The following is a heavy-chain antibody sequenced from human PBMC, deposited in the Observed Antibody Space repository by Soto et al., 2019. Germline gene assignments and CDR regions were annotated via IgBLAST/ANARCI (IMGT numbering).Heavy chain of an antibody. V-gene: IGHV4-38-2*01. Sequence: TSETLSLTCAVSGDSISSGYYWAWIRQPPGKWQEWIGSIYHSGTTYYNPSLESRVTSSVDTSRNQFSLRLSSVTAADSAVYYCARTDTVVYYPYCGQGTLVTVSS. CDR2: IYHSGTT. D-gene: IGHD2-8*02. CDR3: ARTDTVVYYPY. J-gene: IGHJ4*02. CDR1: GDSISSGYY.